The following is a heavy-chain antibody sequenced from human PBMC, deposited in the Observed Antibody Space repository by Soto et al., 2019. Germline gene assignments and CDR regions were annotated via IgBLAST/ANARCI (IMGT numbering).Heavy chain of an antibody. Sequence: SLSLSHAACGFTFSSYNMNWVRQAPGKGPESVSSISSSSSYIYYADSVKGRFTISRDNAKNSLYLQMNSLRAEDTAVYYCARDRERLILEWSATNDAFDIWGQGTMVTVSS. D-gene: IGHD3-3*01. V-gene: IGHV3-21*01. J-gene: IGHJ3*02. CDR3: ARDRERLILEWSATNDAFDI. CDR1: GFTFSSYN. CDR2: ISSSSSYI.